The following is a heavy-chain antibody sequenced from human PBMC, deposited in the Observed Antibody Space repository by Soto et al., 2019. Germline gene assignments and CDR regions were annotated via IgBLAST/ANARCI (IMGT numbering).Heavy chain of an antibody. D-gene: IGHD3-10*01. Sequence: PSDTRSLTWTVSGGSISRSIYYWAWIRQPPGKGLEWIGSIYYSGSTYYNPSLKSRVTISVDTSKNQFSLKLSSVTAADTAVYYCARRGNYWFDPWGQGTLVTVSS. CDR1: GGSISRSIYY. CDR3: ARRGNYWFDP. CDR2: IYYSGST. J-gene: IGHJ5*02. V-gene: IGHV4-39*01.